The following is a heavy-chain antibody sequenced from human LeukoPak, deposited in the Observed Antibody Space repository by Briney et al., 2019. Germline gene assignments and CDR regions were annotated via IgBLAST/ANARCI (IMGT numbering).Heavy chain of an antibody. J-gene: IGHJ5*02. CDR2: INPNSGGT. CDR3: ARGAIVVVPAAGGRVWFDP. CDR1: GYTFTGYY. V-gene: IGHV1-2*02. D-gene: IGHD2-2*01. Sequence: ASVKVSCKASGYTFTGYYMHWVRQAPGKGLEWMGWINPNSGGTNYKQQFQGRVTMTRDTSISTAYMELSRLRSDDTAVYYCARGAIVVVPAAGGRVWFDPWGQGTLVTVSS.